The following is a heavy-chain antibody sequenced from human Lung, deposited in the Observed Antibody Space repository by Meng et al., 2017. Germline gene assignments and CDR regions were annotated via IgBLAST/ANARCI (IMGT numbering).Heavy chain of an antibody. V-gene: IGHV4-34*04. CDR2: INHNGST. D-gene: IGHD4-11*01. Sequence: QGLSQQWAAGRLEPSENLSLTCVVSGGSLSDYYASWTRSPTGKGLEWIGEINHNGSTNDNPSPESRATISVDTSLNNLTLKLSSVTAANSAVYYCARDPTTMAHDFDYWGQGTLVTVSS. CDR3: ARDPTTMAHDFDY. J-gene: IGHJ4*02. CDR1: GGSLSDYY.